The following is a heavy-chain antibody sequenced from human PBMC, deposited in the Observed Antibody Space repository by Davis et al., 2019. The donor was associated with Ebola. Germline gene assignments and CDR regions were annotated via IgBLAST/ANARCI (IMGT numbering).Heavy chain of an antibody. CDR3: ARAPGITIFGVVYYWGFDP. Sequence: AASVKVSCKASGYTFTSYYMHWVRQAPGQGLEWMGIINPSGGSTSYAQKFQGRVTMTRDTSTSTVYMELSSLRSEDTAVYYCARAPGITIFGVVYYWGFDPWGQGTLVTVSS. D-gene: IGHD3-3*01. CDR1: GYTFTSYY. CDR2: INPSGGST. V-gene: IGHV1-46*01. J-gene: IGHJ5*02.